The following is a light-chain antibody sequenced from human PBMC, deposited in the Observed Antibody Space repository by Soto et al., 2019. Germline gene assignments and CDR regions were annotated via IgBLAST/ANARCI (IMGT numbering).Light chain of an antibody. CDR2: KAS. CDR3: QQYNSYSWT. V-gene: IGKV1-5*03. CDR1: QSISSW. J-gene: IGKJ1*01. Sequence: DIQMTQSPSTLSASVGDRVTITCRASQSISSWLAWYQQKPGKAPKLLIYKASSLESGVPSRFSGSGSGTEFTLTISSLQPDDCATYYCQQYNSYSWTCGQGTKVDIK.